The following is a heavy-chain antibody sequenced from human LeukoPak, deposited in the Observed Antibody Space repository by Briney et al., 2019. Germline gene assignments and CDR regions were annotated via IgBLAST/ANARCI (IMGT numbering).Heavy chain of an antibody. J-gene: IGHJ4*02. CDR2: IISSGSTI. D-gene: IGHD3-22*01. V-gene: IGHV3-48*03. Sequence: PGGSLRLSCAASGFTFSSYEMNWVRQAPGKGLEWVSYIISSGSTIYYADSVKGRFTISRDNAKNSLYLQMNSLRAEDTAVYYCARDQYYDSMGDYWGQGTLVTVSS. CDR1: GFTFSSYE. CDR3: ARDQYYDSMGDY.